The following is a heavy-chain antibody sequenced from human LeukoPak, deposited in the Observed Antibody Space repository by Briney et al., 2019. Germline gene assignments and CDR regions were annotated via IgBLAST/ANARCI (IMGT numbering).Heavy chain of an antibody. V-gene: IGHV1-18*01. CDR3: ARERFGEIGAFDI. J-gene: IGHJ3*02. CDR2: NSAYNGNT. CDR1: GYTFTSYD. D-gene: IGHD3-10*01. Sequence: GASVKVSCKASGYTFTSYDINWVRQATGQGLEWMGWNSAYNGNTNYAQKLQGRVTMTTDTSTSTAYMELRSLRSDDTAVYYCARERFGEIGAFDIWGQGTMVTVSS.